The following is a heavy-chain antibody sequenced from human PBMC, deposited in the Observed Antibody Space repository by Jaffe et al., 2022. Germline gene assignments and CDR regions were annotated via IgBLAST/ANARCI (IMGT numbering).Heavy chain of an antibody. CDR2: ISGSGGST. D-gene: IGHD3-10*01. Sequence: EVQLLESGGGLVQPGGSLRLSCAASGFTFSSYAMSWVRQAPGKGLEWVSAISGSGGSTYYADSVKGRFTISRDNSKNTLYLQMNSLRAEDTAVYYCAKGELWFRELLGWAKHNNWFDPWGQGTLVTVSS. J-gene: IGHJ5*02. CDR1: GFTFSSYA. CDR3: AKGELWFRELLGWAKHNNWFDP. V-gene: IGHV3-23*01.